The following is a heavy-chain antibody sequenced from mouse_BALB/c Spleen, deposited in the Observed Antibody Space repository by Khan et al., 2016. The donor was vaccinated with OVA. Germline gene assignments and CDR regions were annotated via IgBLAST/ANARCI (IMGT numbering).Heavy chain of an antibody. Sequence: VQLQESGPGLVKPSQSLSLTCTVTGYSITSGYGWNWIRQFPGNKLEWMGYISYSGSTNYNPCLKSRISITRDTSKNQFFLQLNSVTTEDTATYYCAITARIKYWGQGTTLTVSS. V-gene: IGHV3-2*02. CDR2: ISYSGST. CDR1: GYSITSGYG. CDR3: AITARIKY. D-gene: IGHD1-2*01. J-gene: IGHJ2*01.